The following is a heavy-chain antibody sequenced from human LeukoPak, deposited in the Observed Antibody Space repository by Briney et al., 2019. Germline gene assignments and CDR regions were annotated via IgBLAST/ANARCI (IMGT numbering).Heavy chain of an antibody. V-gene: IGHV3-23*01. Sequence: GGSLRLSCAASGFTFSSYAMSWVRQAPGKGLEWVSAISGSGGSTYYADSVKGRFTISRDNSKNTLCLQMKSLRAEDTAVYYCTKEPLYCGGDCYEPFDYWGQGTLVTVSS. CDR2: ISGSGGST. J-gene: IGHJ4*02. D-gene: IGHD2-21*02. CDR3: TKEPLYCGGDCYEPFDY. CDR1: GFTFSSYA.